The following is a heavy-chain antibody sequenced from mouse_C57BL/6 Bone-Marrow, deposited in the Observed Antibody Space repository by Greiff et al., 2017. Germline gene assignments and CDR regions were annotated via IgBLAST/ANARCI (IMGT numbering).Heavy chain of an antibody. Sequence: EVMLVESGGDLVKPGGSLKLSCAASGFTFSSYGMSWVRQTPDKRLEWVATISSGGSYTYYPDSVKGRFTISRDNAKNTLYLQMSSLKSEDTAMYYCARMGLLLLRSMDYWGQGTSVTVSS. CDR2: ISSGGSYT. V-gene: IGHV5-6*01. J-gene: IGHJ4*01. CDR3: ARMGLLLLRSMDY. D-gene: IGHD1-1*01. CDR1: GFTFSSYG.